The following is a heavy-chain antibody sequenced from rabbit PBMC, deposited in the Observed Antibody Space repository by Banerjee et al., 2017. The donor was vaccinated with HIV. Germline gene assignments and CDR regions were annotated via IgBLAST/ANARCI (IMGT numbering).Heavy chain of an antibody. V-gene: IGHV1S45*01. CDR1: GFDFSRGYW. Sequence: EQLEESGGGLVKPAGSLTLTCKASGFDFSRGYWICCVRPAPGKGLEWIACIYSGNSASTYYATWAKGRFTISKTSWTTVTLQMTSLTAADTASYFCARDLAGVIGWNFNLWGPGTLVTVS. J-gene: IGHJ4*01. CDR3: ARDLAGVIGWNFNL. D-gene: IGHD4-1*01. CDR2: IYSGNSAST.